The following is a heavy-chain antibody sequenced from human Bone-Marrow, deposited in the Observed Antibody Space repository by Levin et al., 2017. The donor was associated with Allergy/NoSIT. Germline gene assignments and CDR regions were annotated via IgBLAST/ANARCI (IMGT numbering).Heavy chain of an antibody. J-gene: IGHJ3*02. CDR2: ISGSGGST. CDR1: GFTFSSYA. D-gene: IGHD3-9*01. CDR3: ANWPFDHYAFDI. Sequence: GGSLRLSCAASGFTFSSYAMSWVRQAPGKGLEWVSAISGSGGSTYYADSVKGRFTISRDNSKNTLYLQMNSLRAEDTAVYYCANWPFDHYAFDIWGQGTMVTVSS. V-gene: IGHV3-23*01.